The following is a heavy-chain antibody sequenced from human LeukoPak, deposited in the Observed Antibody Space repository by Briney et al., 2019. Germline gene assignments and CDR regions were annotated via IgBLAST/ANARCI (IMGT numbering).Heavy chain of an antibody. CDR3: ARAIRVIRGTVQYHFDN. Sequence: ASVKVSCKASGYTFTSYDFNWVRQATGQRPEWMGWMSPNSGDTGYAQKFQDRVTMTRNTSISTAYMELSSLRFQDTAVYYCARAIRVIRGTVQYHFDNWGQGTLVTVSS. CDR1: GYTFTSYD. V-gene: IGHV1-8*01. J-gene: IGHJ4*02. CDR2: MSPNSGDT. D-gene: IGHD3-10*01.